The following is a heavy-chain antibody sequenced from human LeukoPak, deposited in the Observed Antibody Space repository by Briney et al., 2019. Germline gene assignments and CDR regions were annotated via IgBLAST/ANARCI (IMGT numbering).Heavy chain of an antibody. CDR2: IIPIFGTA. J-gene: IGHJ4*02. CDR1: GGTFSSYA. CDR3: ARDIRKDYYDSSGKFDY. V-gene: IGHV1-69*06. D-gene: IGHD3-22*01. Sequence: SVKVSCKASGGTFSSYAISWVRQAPGQGLEWMGGIIPIFGTANYSQKFQGRVTITADKSTSTAYMELSSLRSEDTAVYYCARDIRKDYYDSSGKFDYWGQGTLVTVSS.